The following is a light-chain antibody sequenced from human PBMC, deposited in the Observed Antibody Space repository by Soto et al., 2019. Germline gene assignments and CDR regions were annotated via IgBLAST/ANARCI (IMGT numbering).Light chain of an antibody. CDR3: LQDYNYPLT. CDR1: QAIRND. V-gene: IGKV1-6*01. CDR2: AAS. Sequence: EDRVTITCRASQAIRNDLGWFQQKPGKAPKLLISAASSLHSGVPSRFSGSGSGTDFTLTISSLQPEDSATYYCLQDYNYPLTFGGGTKVDIK. J-gene: IGKJ4*01.